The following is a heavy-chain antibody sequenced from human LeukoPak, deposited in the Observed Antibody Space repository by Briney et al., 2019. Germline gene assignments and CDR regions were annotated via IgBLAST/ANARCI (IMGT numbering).Heavy chain of an antibody. D-gene: IGHD3-16*01. CDR2: INPNSGGT. CDR3: ARAVVYDNVWGSYPTDY. V-gene: IGHV1-2*04. CDR1: GYTFTGYY. Sequence: GASVKVSCKASGYTFTGYYMHWVRQAPGQGLEWMGWINPNSGGTNYAQKFQGWVTMTRDTSISTAYMELSRLRSDDTAVYYCARAVVYDNVWGSYPTDYWGQGTLVTVSS. J-gene: IGHJ4*02.